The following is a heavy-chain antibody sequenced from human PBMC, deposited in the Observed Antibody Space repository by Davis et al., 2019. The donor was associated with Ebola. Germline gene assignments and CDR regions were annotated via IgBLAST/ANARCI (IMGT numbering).Heavy chain of an antibody. J-gene: IGHJ6*02. Sequence: GESLKISCAASGFTFSSYEMNWVRQAPGKGLEWVSYISGGGDTIYYADSVKGRFTISRDNAKNSLYLQMNSLRAEDTAVYYCARDVGVVPAAIGGYYGMDVWGQGTTVTVSS. CDR3: ARDVGVVPAAIGGYYGMDV. CDR2: ISGGGDTI. CDR1: GFTFSSYE. D-gene: IGHD2-2*02. V-gene: IGHV3-48*03.